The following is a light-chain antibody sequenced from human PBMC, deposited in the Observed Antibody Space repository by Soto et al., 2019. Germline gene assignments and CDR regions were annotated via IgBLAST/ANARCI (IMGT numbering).Light chain of an antibody. CDR3: SSYTSSNTLLYV. CDR2: ELS. J-gene: IGLJ1*01. Sequence: QSVLTQPASVSGSPGQSITISCTGTSSDVGGYNHVSWYQQYPGKAPKVIIYELSNRPSGISNRFSGSKSGNTASLTISGLQAEDEADYYCSSYTSSNTLLYVFGTRTKLTVL. CDR1: SSDVGGYNH. V-gene: IGLV2-14*01.